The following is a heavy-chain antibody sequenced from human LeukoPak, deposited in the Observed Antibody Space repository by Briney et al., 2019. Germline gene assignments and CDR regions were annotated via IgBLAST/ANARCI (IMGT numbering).Heavy chain of an antibody. CDR3: AKSGSGWYLDF. V-gene: IGHV3-23*01. CDR1: GFSFSSYA. J-gene: IGHJ4*02. CDR2: INYSGDST. Sequence: QPGGSLSLSCAVSGFSFSSYAMIWVRQAPGKGLEWLSGINYSGDSTYYADSVKGRFTISRDISKNTLYLQMNSLRADDTAVYYCAKSGSGWYLDFWGQGTLVTVSS. D-gene: IGHD6-19*01.